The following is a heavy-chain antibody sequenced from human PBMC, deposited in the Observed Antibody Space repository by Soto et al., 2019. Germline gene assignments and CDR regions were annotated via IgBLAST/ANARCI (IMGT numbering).Heavy chain of an antibody. Sequence: EVQLVESGGGLDKPGGSLRLSCAASGFTFSSYSMNWVRQAPGKGLEWVSSISSSSRYIYYADSVKGRFTISRDNAKNSLYLQMNSLRAEDTAVYYCARDLLGRVWNEDSWGQGTLVTVSS. CDR3: ARDLLGRVWNEDS. CDR1: GFTFSSYS. D-gene: IGHD1-1*01. CDR2: ISSSSRYI. J-gene: IGHJ4*02. V-gene: IGHV3-21*01.